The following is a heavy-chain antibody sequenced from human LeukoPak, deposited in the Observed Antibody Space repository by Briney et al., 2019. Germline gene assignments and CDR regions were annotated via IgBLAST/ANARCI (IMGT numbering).Heavy chain of an antibody. V-gene: IGHV4-59*01. CDR3: ARGYSYGYVVY. CDR2: IYYSGST. D-gene: IGHD5-18*01. Sequence: SETLSLTCTVSGGSISSYYWSWIRQPPGKGLEWIGYIYYSGSTNYNPSLKSRVTISVHTSKNQFSLKLSSVTAADTAVYYCARGYSYGYVVYWGQGTLVTVSS. J-gene: IGHJ4*02. CDR1: GGSISSYY.